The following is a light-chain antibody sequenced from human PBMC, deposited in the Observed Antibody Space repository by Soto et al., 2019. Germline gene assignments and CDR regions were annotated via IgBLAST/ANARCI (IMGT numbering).Light chain of an antibody. J-gene: IGKJ1*01. CDR2: DAS. Sequence: EIVMAQSPASLSVSPGERAALSCRASQSVGRNLAWYQQKPGQAPRLLIYDASTRATGIPDRFSGSGSGTDFTLTISRLEPEDFAVYYCQQYGSSLWTFGQGTKVDIK. CDR3: QQYGSSLWT. V-gene: IGKV3-20*01. CDR1: QSVGRN.